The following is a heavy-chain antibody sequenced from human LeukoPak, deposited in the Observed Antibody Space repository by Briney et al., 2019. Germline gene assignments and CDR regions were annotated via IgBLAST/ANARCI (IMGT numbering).Heavy chain of an antibody. V-gene: IGHV3-23*01. CDR3: AKDGLGIAVAGTPDY. Sequence: GGSLRLSCAASGFTFSSYAMSWVRQAPGKGLEWVSGISASGGSTYYADSVKGRFTISRDNSKNTLYLQMNSLRAEDTAVYYCAKDGLGIAVAGTPDYWGQETLVTVSS. D-gene: IGHD6-19*01. J-gene: IGHJ4*02. CDR1: GFTFSSYA. CDR2: ISASGGST.